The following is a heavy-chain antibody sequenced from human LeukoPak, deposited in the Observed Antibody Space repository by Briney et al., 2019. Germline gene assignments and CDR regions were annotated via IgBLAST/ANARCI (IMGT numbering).Heavy chain of an antibody. CDR1: GFTFSSYG. CDR3: ASQYYDFWSAFDY. Sequence: PGGSLRLSCAASGFTFSSYGMHWVRQAPGKGLEWVAFIRYDGSNKYYADSVKGRFTISRDNSKNTLYLQMNSLRAEDTAVYYCASQYYDFWSAFDYWGQGTLVTVSS. V-gene: IGHV3-30*02. D-gene: IGHD3-3*01. CDR2: IRYDGSNK. J-gene: IGHJ4*02.